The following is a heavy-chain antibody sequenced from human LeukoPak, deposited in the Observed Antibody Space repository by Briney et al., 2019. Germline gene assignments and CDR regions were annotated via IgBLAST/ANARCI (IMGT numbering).Heavy chain of an antibody. V-gene: IGHV1-46*01. CDR2: INPSGGTT. Sequence: ASVCLSCKASGYTFTSYYVHWVRQAPGPGLEWMGMINPSGGTTTYSQKFQGRITMTRGSSTSTVYMELSSLRSEDTAVYYCARGPGSNIDYWGQGTLVTVSS. D-gene: IGHD3-10*01. J-gene: IGHJ4*02. CDR3: ARGPGSNIDY. CDR1: GYTFTSYY.